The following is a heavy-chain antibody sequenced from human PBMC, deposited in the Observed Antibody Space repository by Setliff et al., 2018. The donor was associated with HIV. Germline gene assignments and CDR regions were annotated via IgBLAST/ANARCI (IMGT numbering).Heavy chain of an antibody. J-gene: IGHJ6*02. D-gene: IGHD6-13*01. CDR2: IKQDGSEK. V-gene: IGHV3-7*01. CDR1: GFTFSSYW. Sequence: PGGSLRLSCAASGFTFSSYWMSWVRQAPGKGLEWVANIKQDGSEKYYVDSVKGRFTISRDNAKNSLYLQMNSLRADDTAVYYCASTFSSSWYPEDYYYYAMDVWGQGTTVTVSS. CDR3: ASTFSSSWYPEDYYYYAMDV.